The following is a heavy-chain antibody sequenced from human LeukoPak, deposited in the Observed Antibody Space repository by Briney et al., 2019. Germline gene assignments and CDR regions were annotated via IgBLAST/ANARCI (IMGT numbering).Heavy chain of an antibody. D-gene: IGHD3-22*01. CDR3: ARGSGGYYYDSSGYETFDI. J-gene: IGHJ3*02. V-gene: IGHV4-34*01. CDR2: INHSGST. Sequence: KPSETLSLTCAVYGGSFSGYYWSWIRQPPGKGLEWIGEINHSGSTNYNPSLKSRVTISVDTSKNQFSLKLSSVTAADTAMYYCARGSGGYYYDSSGYETFDIWGQGTMVTVSS. CDR1: GGSFSGYY.